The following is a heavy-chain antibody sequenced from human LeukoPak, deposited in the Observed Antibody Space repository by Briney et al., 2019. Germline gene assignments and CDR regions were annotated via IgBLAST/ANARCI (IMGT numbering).Heavy chain of an antibody. Sequence: ASVRVSCKASGGTFSSYAISWVRQAPGQGLEWMGRIIPILGIANYAQKFQGRVTITADKSTSTAYMELSSLRSDDTAVYYCARPSSSWYQLLDYWGQGTLVTVSS. J-gene: IGHJ4*02. D-gene: IGHD6-13*01. CDR3: ARPSSSWYQLLDY. CDR2: IIPILGIA. CDR1: GGTFSSYA. V-gene: IGHV1-69*04.